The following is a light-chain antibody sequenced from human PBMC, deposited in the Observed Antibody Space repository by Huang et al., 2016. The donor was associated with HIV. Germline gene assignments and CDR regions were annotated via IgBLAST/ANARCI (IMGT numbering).Light chain of an antibody. CDR1: QGLTTS. CDR3: QQYDSVLPT. Sequence: DIKMTQSPSSLSPSVGDRVTITCRASQGLTTSLAGYQQKSGEAPKLLVFATSRLQIGVPPRFSGSGSGTDYTLTISSLQPEDLAIYYCQQYDSVLPTFGGGTNVEIK. CDR2: ATS. J-gene: IGKJ4*01. V-gene: IGKV1-NL1*01.